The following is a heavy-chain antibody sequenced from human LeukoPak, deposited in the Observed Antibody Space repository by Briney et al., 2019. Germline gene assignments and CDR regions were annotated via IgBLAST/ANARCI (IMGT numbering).Heavy chain of an antibody. V-gene: IGHV3-23*01. CDR2: ISGGGGDT. CDR3: AKDHGGSYYSSEDWFDP. Sequence: GGSLRLSCAASGFTFSSYAMSWVRQAPGKGLEWVSTISGGGGDTYYTDSVKGRFTISRDNSKNTLYLQMSSLRAEDTALYYCAKDHGGSYYSSEDWFDPWGQETLVTVSS. J-gene: IGHJ5*02. CDR1: GFTFSSYA. D-gene: IGHD1-26*01.